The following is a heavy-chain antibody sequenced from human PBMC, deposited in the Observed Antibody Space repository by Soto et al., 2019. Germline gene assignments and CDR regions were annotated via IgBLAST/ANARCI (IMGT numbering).Heavy chain of an antibody. V-gene: IGHV1-69*08. CDR2: IIPILGIA. CDR1: GGTFSSYT. Sequence: QVQLVQSGAEVKKPGSSVKVSCKASGGTFSSYTISWVRQAPGQGLEWMGRIIPILGIANYAQKFQGRVTITADKYTSTAYMERSSLRSEDTAVYYCARDLPMTTVTSGTSYWGQGTLVTVSS. CDR3: ARDLPMTTVTSGTSY. D-gene: IGHD4-17*01. J-gene: IGHJ4*02.